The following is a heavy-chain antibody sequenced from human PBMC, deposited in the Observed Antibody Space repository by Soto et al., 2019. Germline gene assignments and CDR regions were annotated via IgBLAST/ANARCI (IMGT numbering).Heavy chain of an antibody. J-gene: IGHJ4*02. V-gene: IGHV3-23*01. CDR3: ANDYGDYDYFDY. CDR1: EFTFSSYA. CDR2: ISGSGGST. Sequence: GSLRLSCAASEFTFSSYAMSWVRQAPGKGLEWVSAISGSGGSTYYADSVKGRFTISRDNSKNTLYLQMNSLRAEDTAVYYCANDYGDYDYFDYWGQGTLVTVSS. D-gene: IGHD4-17*01.